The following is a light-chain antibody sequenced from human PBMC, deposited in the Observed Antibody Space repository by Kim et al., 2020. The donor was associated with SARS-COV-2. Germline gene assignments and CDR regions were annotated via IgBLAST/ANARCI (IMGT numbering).Light chain of an antibody. CDR3: QKHIDLPD. CDR1: QDINNC. Sequence: DVQMTQSPSSLSASVGDRVTITCHASQDINNCLNWYQQKPGKAPKLLIYDASNLETGVPTRFSGSGSGTDFTFTISSLQPEDIVTYYCQKHIDLPDFGQGTRLEIK. V-gene: IGKV1-33*01. CDR2: DAS. J-gene: IGKJ5*01.